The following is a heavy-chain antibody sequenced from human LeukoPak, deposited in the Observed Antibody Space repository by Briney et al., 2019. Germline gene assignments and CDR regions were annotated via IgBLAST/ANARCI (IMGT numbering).Heavy chain of an antibody. CDR2: ISGDGGST. CDR3: ATARGYSGYGTFDY. Sequence: GGSLRLSCTVSGFTFSNYAMGWVRQAPGKGLEWVSLISGDGGSTYYATSVEGRFTISRDDSKNTLYLQMNSLRAEDAALYYCATARGYSGYGTFDYWGQGTLVIVSS. V-gene: IGHV3-23*01. D-gene: IGHD5-12*01. J-gene: IGHJ4*02. CDR1: GFTFSNYA.